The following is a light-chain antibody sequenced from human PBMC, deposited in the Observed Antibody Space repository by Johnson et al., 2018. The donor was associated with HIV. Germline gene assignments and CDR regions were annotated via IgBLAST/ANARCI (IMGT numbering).Light chain of an antibody. Sequence: QSVFTQPPSVSAAPGQKVTVSCSGSSSNIGSNYVSWYQQLPGTAPKLLIYENNKRPSWIPDRFSGSKSCTSATLGITGLQTGDEADYYCGTWDSSLSAYVFGTGTKVTVL. J-gene: IGLJ1*01. CDR3: GTWDSSLSAYV. V-gene: IGLV1-51*02. CDR1: SSNIGSNY. CDR2: ENN.